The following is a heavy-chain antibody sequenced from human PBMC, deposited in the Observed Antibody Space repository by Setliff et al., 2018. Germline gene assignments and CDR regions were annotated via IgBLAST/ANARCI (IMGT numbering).Heavy chain of an antibody. V-gene: IGHV4-59*11. CDR2: ISNRGST. CDR3: ALSDHYPFYYDY. Sequence: SETPSLTCTVSGDYISSQYWSWIRQPPGKGLEWIGYISNRGSTDYNPSLKSRVTISEDTSRSQFSLKLTSVTTADTAVYYCALSDHYPFYYDYWGLGTLVTVSS. J-gene: IGHJ4*02. D-gene: IGHD3-3*01. CDR1: GDYISSQY.